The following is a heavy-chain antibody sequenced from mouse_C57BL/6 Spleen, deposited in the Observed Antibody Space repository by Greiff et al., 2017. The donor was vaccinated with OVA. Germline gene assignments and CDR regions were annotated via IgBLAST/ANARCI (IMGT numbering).Heavy chain of an antibody. J-gene: IGHJ3*01. V-gene: IGHV1-15*01. CDR3: TREGVYDGSPWFAY. D-gene: IGHD2-3*01. Sequence: VKLQQSGAELVRPGASVTLSCKASGYTFTDYEMHWVKQTPVHGLEWIGAIDPETGGTAYNQKFKGKAILTADKSSSTAYMELRSLTSEDSAVYYCTREGVYDGSPWFAYWGQGTLVTVSA. CDR2: IDPETGGT. CDR1: GYTFTDYE.